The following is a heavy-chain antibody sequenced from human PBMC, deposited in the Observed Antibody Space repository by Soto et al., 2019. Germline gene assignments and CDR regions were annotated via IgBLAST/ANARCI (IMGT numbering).Heavy chain of an antibody. D-gene: IGHD3-10*01. J-gene: IGHJ3*02. Sequence: PSETLSLTCAVYGGSFSGYYWSWIRQTPGKGLEWLGEINHSGSTNYNPSLKSRVTISVDTDKNQFSLKLSSVTAADTAVYYCARGSEIITMVRGGVYSDAFDIWGQGTMVTVSS. CDR1: GGSFSGYY. CDR2: INHSGST. V-gene: IGHV4-34*01. CDR3: ARGSEIITMVRGGVYSDAFDI.